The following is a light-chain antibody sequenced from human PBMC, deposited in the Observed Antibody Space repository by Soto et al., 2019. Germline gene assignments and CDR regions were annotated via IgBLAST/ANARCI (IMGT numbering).Light chain of an antibody. CDR2: EVS. J-gene: IGLJ1*01. CDR3: SSYTSSSTLEV. V-gene: IGLV2-14*01. Sequence: ALTHPASVSGSPGHSITISFTGTSSDVGGYNYVSWYQQHPGKAPKLMIYEVSNRPSGVSNRFSGSKSGNTASLTISGLQAEDEADYYCSSYTSSSTLEVFGTGTKVTVL. CDR1: SSDVGGYNY.